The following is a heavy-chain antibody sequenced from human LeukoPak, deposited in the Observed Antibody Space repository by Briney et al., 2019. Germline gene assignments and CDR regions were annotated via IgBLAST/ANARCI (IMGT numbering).Heavy chain of an antibody. D-gene: IGHD3-22*01. V-gene: IGHV3-23*01. J-gene: IGHJ4*02. CDR1: GFTFSSYG. CDR3: AKDITPYYYDSSEGGVFDY. Sequence: GGTLRLSCAASGFTFSSYGMSWVRQAPGKGLEWVSAISGSGGSTYYADSVKGRFTISRDNSKNTLYLQMNSLRAEDTALYYCAKDITPYYYDSSEGGVFDYWGQGTLVTVSS. CDR2: ISGSGGST.